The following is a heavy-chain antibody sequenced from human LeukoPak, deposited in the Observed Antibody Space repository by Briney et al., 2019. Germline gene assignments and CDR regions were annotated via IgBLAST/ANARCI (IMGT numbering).Heavy chain of an antibody. D-gene: IGHD3-22*01. CDR3: ARESPYYDSSGSRYGMDV. V-gene: IGHV3-23*01. CDR2: ISGSGGST. Sequence: GGSLRLSCAASGFTFSSYAMSWVRQAPGKGLEWVSAISGSGGSTSYADSVKGRFSISRDNSKNTLYLQMNSLRAEDTAVYYCARESPYYDSSGSRYGMDVWGQGTTVTVSS. CDR1: GFTFSSYA. J-gene: IGHJ6*02.